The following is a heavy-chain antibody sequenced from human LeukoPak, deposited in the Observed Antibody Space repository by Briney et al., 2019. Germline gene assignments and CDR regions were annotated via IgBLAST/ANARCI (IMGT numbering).Heavy chain of an antibody. Sequence: GGSLGLSCAASGFTFDDYAMHWVRQAPGKGLEWVSGITWNSDSMGYADSVKGRFTISRDNAKNSLYLQMNSLRAEDTALYYCAKDRDGDSTPNWFDPWGQGTLVTVSS. J-gene: IGHJ5*02. D-gene: IGHD4-17*01. CDR1: GFTFDDYA. V-gene: IGHV3-9*01. CDR3: AKDRDGDSTPNWFDP. CDR2: ITWNSDSM.